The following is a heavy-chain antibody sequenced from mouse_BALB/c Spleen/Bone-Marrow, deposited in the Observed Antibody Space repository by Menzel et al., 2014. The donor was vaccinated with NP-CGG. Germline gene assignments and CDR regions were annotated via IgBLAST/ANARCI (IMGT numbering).Heavy chain of an antibody. Sequence: QVQLQQSGAELVKPGASVKLSCKASSYTFTSYWMHWVKQRPGQGLEWIGEINPSNGRTNYVEKFKSKATLSGDKSSSTVYMQLSSLTSEDSAVYYCARAGYWYFDVWGAGTTVTVSA. V-gene: IGHV1S81*02. CDR1: SYTFTSYW. CDR2: INPSNGRT. CDR3: ARAGYWYFDV. J-gene: IGHJ1*01.